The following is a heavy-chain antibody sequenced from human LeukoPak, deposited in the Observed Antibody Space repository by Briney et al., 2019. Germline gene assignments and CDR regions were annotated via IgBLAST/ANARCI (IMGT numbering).Heavy chain of an antibody. CDR1: GFTFSSYA. CDR2: ITASGTAM. CDR3: ASSGSYRFDY. Sequence: GGSLRLSCAASGFTFSSYAMSWVRQAPGKGLEWVSHITASGTAMFYADSVKGRFAISRDNAKNSLYLQMNSLRDEDTAVYYCASSGSYRFDYWGQGTLVTVSS. D-gene: IGHD1-26*01. V-gene: IGHV3-48*02. J-gene: IGHJ4*02.